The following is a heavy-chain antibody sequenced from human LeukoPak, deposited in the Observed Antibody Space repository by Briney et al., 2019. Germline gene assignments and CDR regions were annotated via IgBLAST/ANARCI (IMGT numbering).Heavy chain of an antibody. Sequence: PSETLSLTCTVSGGSISSYYWSWIRQPPGKGLEWIGYIYYSGGTNYNPSLKSRVTISVDTSKNQFSLKLSSVTAADTAVYYCARKVVGATGRWYFDLWGRGTLVTVSS. CDR2: IYYSGGT. D-gene: IGHD1-26*01. CDR1: GGSISSYY. V-gene: IGHV4-59*01. J-gene: IGHJ2*01. CDR3: ARKVVGATGRWYFDL.